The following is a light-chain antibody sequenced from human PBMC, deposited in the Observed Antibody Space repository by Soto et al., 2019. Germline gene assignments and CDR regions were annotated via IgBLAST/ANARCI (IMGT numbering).Light chain of an antibody. CDR2: GAS. J-gene: IGKJ1*01. CDR3: QQYASSGK. CDR1: QSVSTS. Sequence: VMKQTAPTLSVSGGGRDIRSCRASQSVSTSLAWYQQKPGQAPRLLIYGASNRATGIPDRFSGSGSGTDFTLPICRLEPEAFVVNYCQQYASSGKFGQGTKVGIK. V-gene: IGKV3-20*01.